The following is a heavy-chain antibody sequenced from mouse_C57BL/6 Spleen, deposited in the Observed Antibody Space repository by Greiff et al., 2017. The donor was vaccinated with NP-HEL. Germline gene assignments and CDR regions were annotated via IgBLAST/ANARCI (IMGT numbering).Heavy chain of an antibody. CDR2: IDPETGGT. D-gene: IGHD1-1*01. V-gene: IGHV1-15*01. CDR1: GYTFTDYE. CDR3: TRVKRDYYGSSYDY. J-gene: IGHJ2*01. Sequence: QVQLQQSGAELVRPGASVTLSCKASGYTFTDYEMHWVKQTPVHGLEWIGAIDPETGGTAYNQKFKGKAILTADKSSSTAYMELRSLTSEDSAVYYCTRVKRDYYGSSYDYWGQGTTLTVSS.